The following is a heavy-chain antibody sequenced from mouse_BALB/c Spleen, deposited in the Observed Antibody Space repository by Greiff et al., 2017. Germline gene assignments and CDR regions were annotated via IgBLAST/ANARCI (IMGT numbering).Heavy chain of an antibody. CDR3: VRQSYGYDGFAY. CDR1: GFTFNTYA. CDR2: IRSKSNNYAT. V-gene: IGHV10-1*02. Sequence: EVQLVESGGGLVQPKGSLKLSCAASGFTFNTYAMNWVRQAPGKGLEWVDRIRSKSNNYATYYADSVKDRFTITRDDSQSMLYLQMNNLKTEDTAMYYCVRQSYGYDGFAYWGQGTLVTVSA. D-gene: IGHD2-2*01. J-gene: IGHJ3*01.